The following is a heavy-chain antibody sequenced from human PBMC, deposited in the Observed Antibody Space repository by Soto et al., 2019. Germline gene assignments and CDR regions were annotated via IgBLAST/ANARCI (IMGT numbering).Heavy chain of an antibody. Sequence: EVHLVESGGGLVQPGRSLRLACAASGFTFDDYAMHWVRQAPGKGLEWVSGISWNSGTLGYADSVKGRFTISRDNAKKSLYLQMNSPRAEDTALYYCVKARGEYSGNSLNYWGQGTLVTVSS. CDR2: ISWNSGTL. V-gene: IGHV3-9*01. CDR3: VKARGEYSGNSLNY. CDR1: GFTFDDYA. J-gene: IGHJ4*02. D-gene: IGHD6-6*01.